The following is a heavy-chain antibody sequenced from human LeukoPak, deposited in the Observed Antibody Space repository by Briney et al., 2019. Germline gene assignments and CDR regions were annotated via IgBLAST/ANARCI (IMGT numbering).Heavy chain of an antibody. CDR1: GYTFTNCL. CDR2: INTATTET. D-gene: IGHD2-15*01. Sequence: GASVKVSCKASGYTFTNCLIHWMRQAPGQSLQWMGWINTATTETKYSQNFQGRVTIARDTSATTAYMELSSLRSEDTAVYFCARDSGAFDYWGQGTPVTVSS. CDR3: ARDSGAFDY. V-gene: IGHV1-3*04. J-gene: IGHJ4*02.